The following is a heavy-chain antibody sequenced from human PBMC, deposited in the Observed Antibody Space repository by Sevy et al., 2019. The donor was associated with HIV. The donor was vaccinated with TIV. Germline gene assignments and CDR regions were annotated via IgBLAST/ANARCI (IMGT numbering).Heavy chain of an antibody. V-gene: IGHV5-51*01. J-gene: IGHJ5*02. CDR2: IYPGDSDT. CDR3: ARHLIAEGNWFDP. CDR1: GYSFTSYW. Sequence: GESLKISCKGSGYSFTSYWIGWVRQMPGKGLEWMGIIYPGDSDTRYSPYFQGQVTISADKSISTAYLQWSSLKASDTAMYYCARHLIAEGNWFDPWGQGTLVTISS. D-gene: IGHD6-13*01.